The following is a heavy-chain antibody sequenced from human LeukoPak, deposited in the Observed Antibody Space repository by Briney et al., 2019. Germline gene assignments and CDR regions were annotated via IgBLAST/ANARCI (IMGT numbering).Heavy chain of an antibody. Sequence: SETLSLTCTVSGGSISSYYWSWIRRPPGKGLEWIGYIYHSGSTKYNPSLKSRVTISVDTSKNQFSLKLSSVTAADTAVYYCARDGYSGNDGLWGQGSLVTVSS. D-gene: IGHD5-12*01. CDR1: GGSISSYY. CDR3: ARDGYSGNDGL. V-gene: IGHV4-59*01. CDR2: IYHSGST. J-gene: IGHJ4*02.